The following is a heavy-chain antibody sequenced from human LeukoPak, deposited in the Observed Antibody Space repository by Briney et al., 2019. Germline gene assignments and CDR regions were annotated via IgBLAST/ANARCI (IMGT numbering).Heavy chain of an antibody. CDR2: ISNSGSTI. CDR1: GFTFSSYE. V-gene: IGHV3-48*03. CDR3: VRDGGTVTTGNWFEP. Sequence: GGSLRLSCAASGFTFSSYEMNWVRQAPGKGLEWLSYISNSGSTIYYADPVTGRFTVSQDNTKNSLYLQMNSLRAEDTAVYYCVRDGGTVTTGNWFEPWGQVILVTVAS. D-gene: IGHD4-17*01. J-gene: IGHJ5*02.